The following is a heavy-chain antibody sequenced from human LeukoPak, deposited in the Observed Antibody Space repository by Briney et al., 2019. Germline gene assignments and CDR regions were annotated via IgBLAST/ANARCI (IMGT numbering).Heavy chain of an antibody. V-gene: IGHV3-48*03. Sequence: GGSLRLSCAASGFTFSSYEMNWVRQAPGKGLEWVSYISSSGSTIYYADSVKGRFTISRDNSKNTVDLQMNSLRAEDTAVYYCAKEERAAAGRDFEYWGQGILVTVSS. J-gene: IGHJ4*02. D-gene: IGHD6-13*01. CDR1: GFTFSSYE. CDR2: ISSSGSTI. CDR3: AKEERAAAGRDFEY.